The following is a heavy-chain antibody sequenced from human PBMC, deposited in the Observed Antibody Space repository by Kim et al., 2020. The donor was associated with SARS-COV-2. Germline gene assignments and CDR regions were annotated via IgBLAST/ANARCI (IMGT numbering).Heavy chain of an antibody. J-gene: IGHJ6*02. CDR1: GFAFNYYA. Sequence: GGSLRLSCAASGFAFNYYAMHWVRQAPGKGLEWVTFTGYDGSYKYYADSVKGRFTISRDNSKNTLYLQMNGLRPEDTAMYYCARGDYGAQTMYGMDLWGQGTTVTVSS. V-gene: IGHV3-30*04. CDR2: TGYDGSYK. CDR3: ARGDYGAQTMYGMDL. D-gene: IGHD4-17*01.